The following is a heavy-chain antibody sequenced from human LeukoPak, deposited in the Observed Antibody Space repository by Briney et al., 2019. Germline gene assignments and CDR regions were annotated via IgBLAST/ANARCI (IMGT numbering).Heavy chain of an antibody. CDR2: INGSGGNK. V-gene: IGHV3-23*01. Sequence: GGSLRLSCAVSGITLSNYGLSWVRQAPGKGLEWVSGINGSGGNKYYADSVKGRFTISRDNSKSTLYLQMNSLRAEDTAVYFCAKRGVVIRVILVGFHKEAYYFDSWGQGALVTVSS. CDR1: GITLSNYG. CDR3: AKRGVVIRVILVGFHKEAYYFDS. J-gene: IGHJ4*02. D-gene: IGHD3-22*01.